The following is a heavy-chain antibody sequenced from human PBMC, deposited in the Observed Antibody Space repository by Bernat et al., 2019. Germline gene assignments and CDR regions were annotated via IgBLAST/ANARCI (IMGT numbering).Heavy chain of an antibody. V-gene: IGHV3-30-3*01. CDR3: AREESPQGFMIVVINPFDY. CDR1: GFTFTNCA. CDR2: ISYDGSNK. D-gene: IGHD3-22*01. J-gene: IGHJ4*02. Sequence: VQLLESGGGLVQPGGSLSLSCAASGFTFTNCAMNWVRQAPGKGLEWVAVISYDGSNKYYADSVKGRFTISRDNSKNTLYLQMNSLRAEDTAVYYCAREESPQGFMIVVINPFDYWGQGTLVTVSS.